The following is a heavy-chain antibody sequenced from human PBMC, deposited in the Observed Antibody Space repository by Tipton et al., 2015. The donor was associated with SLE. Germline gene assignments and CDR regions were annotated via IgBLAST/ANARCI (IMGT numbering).Heavy chain of an antibody. D-gene: IGHD2-2*01. Sequence: TLSLTCTVSGGSITNFYWGWVRQPAGKGLEWIGRICCGGSTKYNPSLDSRVSSSVDASKDQFSLKLSSVTAADTAVYYCVVCSPSSCSYFDYWGQGRLVTVSS. V-gene: IGHV4-4*07. CDR2: ICCGGST. CDR3: VVCSPSSCSYFDY. J-gene: IGHJ4*02. CDR1: GGSITNFY.